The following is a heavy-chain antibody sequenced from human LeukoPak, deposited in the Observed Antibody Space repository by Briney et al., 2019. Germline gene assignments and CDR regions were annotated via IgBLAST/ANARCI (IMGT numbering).Heavy chain of an antibody. Sequence: GRSLRLSCAASGFTFDDYAMHWVRQAPGNGLEWVSGISWNSGSIGYADSVKGRFTISRDNAKNSLYLQMNSLRAEDMALYYCAKGVSDYYDSSGYNYWGQGTLVTVSS. CDR3: AKGVSDYYDSSGYNY. V-gene: IGHV3-9*03. CDR1: GFTFDDYA. CDR2: ISWNSGSI. D-gene: IGHD3-22*01. J-gene: IGHJ4*02.